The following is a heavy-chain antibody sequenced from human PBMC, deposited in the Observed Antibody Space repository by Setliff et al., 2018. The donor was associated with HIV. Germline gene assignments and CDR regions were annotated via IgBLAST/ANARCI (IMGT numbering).Heavy chain of an antibody. D-gene: IGHD2-2*01. CDR3: AREREMATAANYYYGMDV. V-gene: IGHV1-69*13. CDR2: IIPIFGTT. CDR1: GGTFSSYA. Sequence: SVKVSCKASGGTFSSYAISWVRQAPGQGLEWMGGIIPIFGTTNYAQKFHDRVTITADESTSTAYMEMSSLSSADTAVYYCAREREMATAANYYYGMDVWGQGTTVTVSS. J-gene: IGHJ6*02.